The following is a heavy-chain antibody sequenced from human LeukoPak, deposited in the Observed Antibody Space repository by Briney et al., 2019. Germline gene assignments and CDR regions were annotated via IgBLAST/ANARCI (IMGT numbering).Heavy chain of an antibody. J-gene: IGHJ6*03. D-gene: IGHD5-18*01. CDR1: GGTFSSYA. Sequence: ASVKVSCKASGGTFSSYAISWVRQAPGQGLEWMGGIIPIFGTANYAQKFQGRVTITTDESTSTAYMELSSLRSEDTAVYYCARVPRGTAMVTHYYYYMDVWGKGTTVTVSS. CDR3: ARVPRGTAMVTHYYYYMDV. V-gene: IGHV1-69*05. CDR2: IIPIFGTA.